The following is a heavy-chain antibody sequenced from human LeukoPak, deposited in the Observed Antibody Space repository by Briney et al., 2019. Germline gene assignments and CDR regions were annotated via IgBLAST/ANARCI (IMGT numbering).Heavy chain of an antibody. CDR1: GFTFSGCA. J-gene: IGHJ4*02. D-gene: IGHD1-26*01. CDR3: AKDPIFSGSYGVFDY. Sequence: RGGSLRLSCAASGFTFSGCAMSWVRQAPGKGLEWVSTIIDSGNSIYYADSAEGRFTISRDNSKNTLYLQMNSLRAGDTAVYYCAKDPIFSGSYGVFDYWGLGTLVTVSS. CDR2: IIDSGNSI. V-gene: IGHV3-23*01.